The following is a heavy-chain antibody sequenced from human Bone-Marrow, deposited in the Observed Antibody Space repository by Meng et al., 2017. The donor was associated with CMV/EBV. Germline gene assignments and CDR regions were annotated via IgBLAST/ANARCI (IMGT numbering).Heavy chain of an antibody. J-gene: IGHJ5*02. Sequence: GGSLRLSCAASGFTFSNAWMSWVRQAPGKGLEWVGRIKSKTDGGTTDYAAPVKGRFTISRDDSKNTLYLQMNSLKTEDTAVYYCTTANPSGSYPPTHHWGQGTLVTVSS. CDR2: IKSKTDGGTT. D-gene: IGHD1-26*01. V-gene: IGHV3-15*01. CDR3: TTANPSGSYPPTHH. CDR1: GFTFSNAW.